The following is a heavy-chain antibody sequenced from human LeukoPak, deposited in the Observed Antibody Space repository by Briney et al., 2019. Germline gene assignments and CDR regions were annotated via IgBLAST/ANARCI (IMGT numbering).Heavy chain of an antibody. V-gene: IGHV4-34*01. D-gene: IGHD3-3*01. J-gene: IGHJ4*02. CDR3: ARLGTIFGVGPFDY. Sequence: PSETLSLTCAVYGGSFSGYYWSWIRQPPGKGLEWIGEINHSGSTNYNPSLKSRVTISVDTSKNQFSLKLSSVTAADTAEYYCARLGTIFGVGPFDYWGQGTLVTVSS. CDR2: INHSGST. CDR1: GGSFSGYY.